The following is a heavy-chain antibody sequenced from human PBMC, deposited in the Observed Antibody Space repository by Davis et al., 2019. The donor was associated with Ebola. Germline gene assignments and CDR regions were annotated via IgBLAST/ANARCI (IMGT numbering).Heavy chain of an antibody. CDR3: ARAVVTRGTAEYFQH. J-gene: IGHJ1*01. V-gene: IGHV4-4*07. CDR1: GGSISSYY. CDR2: IYTSGST. Sequence: PGGSLRLSCTVSGGSISSYYWSWIRQPAGKGLEWIGRIYTSGSTNYNPSLKSRVTMSVDTSKNQFSLKLSSVTAADTAVYYCARAVVTRGTAEYFQHWGQGTLVTVSS. D-gene: IGHD2-21*02.